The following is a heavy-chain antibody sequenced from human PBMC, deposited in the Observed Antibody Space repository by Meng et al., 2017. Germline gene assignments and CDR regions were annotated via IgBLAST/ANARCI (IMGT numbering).Heavy chain of an antibody. CDR1: GGTFSSYA. D-gene: IGHD5-18*01. J-gene: IGHJ4*02. CDR2: IIPIFGTA. CDR3: ARGTGTAMAKFFDY. V-gene: IGHV1-69*01. Sequence: QVQLVQARAWVKKPGSSVKVSWKASGGTFSSYAISWVRQAPGQGLEWMGGIIPIFGTANYAQKFQGRVTITADESTSTAYMELSSLRSEDTAVYYCARGTGTAMAKFFDYWGQGTLVTVSS.